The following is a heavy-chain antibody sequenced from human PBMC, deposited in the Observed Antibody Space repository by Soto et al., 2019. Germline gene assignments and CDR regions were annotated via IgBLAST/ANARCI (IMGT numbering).Heavy chain of an antibody. D-gene: IGHD3-16*01. CDR2: IKQDGSEK. CDR3: ARDSPGGYPFFDY. V-gene: IGHV3-7*01. J-gene: IGHJ4*02. CDR1: GFTFSSYW. Sequence: EVQLVESGGGLVQPGGSLRLSCAASGFTFSSYWMSWVRQAPGKGLEWVDNIKQDGSEKYYVDSVKGRFTISRDNAKNSLYLQMNSLRAEDTAVYYCARDSPGGYPFFDYWGQGTLVTVSS.